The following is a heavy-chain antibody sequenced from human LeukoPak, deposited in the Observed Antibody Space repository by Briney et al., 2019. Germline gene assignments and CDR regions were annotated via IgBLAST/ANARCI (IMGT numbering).Heavy chain of an antibody. V-gene: IGHV4-61*02. D-gene: IGHD3-10*01. J-gene: IGHJ5*02. CDR1: GGSISSSNYY. Sequence: SETLSLTCTVSGGSISSSNYYWSWIRQPAGKGLEWIGRIYTSGSTNYNPSLKSRVTISVDTSKNQFSLKLSSVTAADTAVYYCARLMSAYGDWFDPWGQGTLVTVSS. CDR2: IYTSGST. CDR3: ARLMSAYGDWFDP.